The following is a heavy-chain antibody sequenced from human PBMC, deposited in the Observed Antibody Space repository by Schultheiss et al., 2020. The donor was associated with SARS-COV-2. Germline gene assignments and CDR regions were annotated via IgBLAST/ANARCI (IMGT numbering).Heavy chain of an antibody. V-gene: IGHV1-69*10. CDR3: ARDVGYRNGDYYYALDV. J-gene: IGHJ6*02. CDR2: IIPIFGIA. D-gene: IGHD5-18*01. CDR1: GYTFTVYH. Sequence: SVKVSCKASGYTFTVYHIHWVRQAPGQGLEWMGGIIPIFGIANYAQKYQGRVTITADKSTSTAYMELRSLRSDDTAVYYCARDVGYRNGDYYYALDVWGQGTTVTVSS.